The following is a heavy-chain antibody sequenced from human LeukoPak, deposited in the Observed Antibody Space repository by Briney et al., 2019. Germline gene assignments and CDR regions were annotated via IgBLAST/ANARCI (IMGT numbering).Heavy chain of an antibody. D-gene: IGHD6-13*01. CDR1: GYTFTSYA. Sequence: ASVKVSCKAPGYTFTSYAMNWVRQAPGQGLEWMGWINTNTGNPTYAQGFTGRFVFSLDTSVSTAYLQISSLKAEDTAVYYCARTQVYSSSWYLLATVDHYFDYWGQGTLVTVSS. V-gene: IGHV7-4-1*02. J-gene: IGHJ4*02. CDR2: INTNTGNP. CDR3: ARTQVYSSSWYLLATVDHYFDY.